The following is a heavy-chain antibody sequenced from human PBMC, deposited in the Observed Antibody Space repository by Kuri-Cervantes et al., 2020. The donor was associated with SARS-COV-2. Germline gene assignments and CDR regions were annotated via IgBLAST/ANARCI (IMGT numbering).Heavy chain of an antibody. D-gene: IGHD7-27*01. CDR3: ARGELGTSDY. J-gene: IGHJ4*02. Sequence: LSLTCAASGFTISDYYMTWIRQTPGKGLEWVSYISASGEIIYYADSVKGRFTISRDIAKNSLYLHMNTLRAEDTAVYYCARGELGTSDYWGQGTLVTVSS. V-gene: IGHV3-11*04. CDR1: GFTISDYY. CDR2: ISASGEII.